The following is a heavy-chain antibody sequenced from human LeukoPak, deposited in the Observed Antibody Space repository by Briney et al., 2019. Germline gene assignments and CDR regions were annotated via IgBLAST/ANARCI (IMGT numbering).Heavy chain of an antibody. CDR3: ARGDSSSWYGAFDI. CDR1: GGSISSYY. CDR2: IYYSGST. V-gene: IGHV4-59*01. Sequence: SETLSLTCTVSGGSISSYYWSWIRQPPGKGLEWIGYIYYSGSTNYNPSLKSRVTISVDTSKNQFSLKLSSVTAADTAVYYCARGDSSSWYGAFDIWGQGTVVTVSS. J-gene: IGHJ3*02. D-gene: IGHD6-13*01.